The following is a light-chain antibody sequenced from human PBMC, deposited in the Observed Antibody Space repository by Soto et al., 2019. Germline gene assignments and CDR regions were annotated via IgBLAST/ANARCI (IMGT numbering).Light chain of an antibody. J-gene: IGKJ1*01. CDR2: GAS. CDR1: QSVSSN. Sequence: IEMTQAPATLPVRKGERATLYGRASQSVSSNLAWYQQKPGQAPRLLIYGASTRATGLPDRFSGSGSGTDFTLTISRLEPEDFAVYYCQQYNNWPRTFGQGTKV. V-gene: IGKV3D-15*01. CDR3: QQYNNWPRT.